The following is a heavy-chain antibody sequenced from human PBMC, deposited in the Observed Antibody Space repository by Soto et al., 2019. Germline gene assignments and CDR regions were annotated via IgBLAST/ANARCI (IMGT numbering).Heavy chain of an antibody. CDR1: GYTFTSYY. D-gene: IGHD2-15*01. V-gene: IGHV1-46*01. CDR3: AREDRCSGGSCQPYSYYGMDV. CDR2: INPGGGST. Sequence: ASVKVSCKASGYTFTSYYMHWVRQAPGQGLEWMGIINPGGGSTSYAQKFQGRVTMTRDTSTSTVYMELSSLRSEDTAVYYCAREDRCSGGSCQPYSYYGMDVWGQGTTVTVSS. J-gene: IGHJ6*02.